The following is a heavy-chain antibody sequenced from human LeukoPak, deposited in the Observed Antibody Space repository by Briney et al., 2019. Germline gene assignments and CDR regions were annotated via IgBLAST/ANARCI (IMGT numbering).Heavy chain of an antibody. V-gene: IGHV1-2*02. J-gene: IGHJ3*02. D-gene: IGHD1-1*01. CDR2: INPNSGGT. CDR3: ARDWNDQSDAFDI. Sequence: ASVKVSCKASGYTFTGYYMHWVRQAPGQGLEWMGWINPNSGGTNYAQKFQGRVTMTRDTSISTAYMELSRLRSDDTAVYYCARDWNDQSDAFDIWGQGTMVTVSS. CDR1: GYTFTGYY.